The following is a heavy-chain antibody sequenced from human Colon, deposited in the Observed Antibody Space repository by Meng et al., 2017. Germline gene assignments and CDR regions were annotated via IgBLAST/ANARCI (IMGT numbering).Heavy chain of an antibody. Sequence: QVHLHGSGPGLVRPSDDLSLVCTVSGGSIKSGGYHWSWVRQHPGKGLEYIGFMPDSGTTDYNPSLRSRVSISEIGSSKNQFSLTLRSVTATDTATYFCARDTLYGTDYWGQGVLVTVSS. CDR1: GGSIKSGGYH. CDR2: MPDSGTT. D-gene: IGHD4-17*01. V-gene: IGHV4-31*03. CDR3: ARDTLYGTDY. J-gene: IGHJ4*02.